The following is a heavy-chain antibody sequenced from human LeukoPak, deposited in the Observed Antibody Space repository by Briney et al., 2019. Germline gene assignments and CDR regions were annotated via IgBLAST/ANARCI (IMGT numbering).Heavy chain of an antibody. J-gene: IGHJ3*02. Sequence: PSETLSLTCAVYGGSFSGYYWSWIRQPPGKGLEWIGEINHSGSTNYNPSLKGRVTISVDTSKNQFSLKLSSVTAADTAVYYCARGRLGYCSGGSCHGGAFDIWGQGTMVTVSS. CDR1: GGSFSGYY. D-gene: IGHD2-15*01. CDR2: INHSGST. CDR3: ARGRLGYCSGGSCHGGAFDI. V-gene: IGHV4-34*01.